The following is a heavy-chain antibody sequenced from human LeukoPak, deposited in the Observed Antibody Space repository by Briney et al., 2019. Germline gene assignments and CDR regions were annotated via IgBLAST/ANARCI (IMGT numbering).Heavy chain of an antibody. CDR3: ATSTVMDAKYYYYMDV. J-gene: IGHJ6*03. V-gene: IGHV3-33*03. Sequence: GGSLRLPCAASGFTFSSYGMHWVRQAPGKGLEWVAVIWYDGSNKYYADSVKGRFTISRDNPKNTLYLQMNSLRAEDTAVYYCATSTVMDAKYYYYMDVWGKGTTVTVSS. D-gene: IGHD4-11*01. CDR1: GFTFSSYG. CDR2: IWYDGSNK.